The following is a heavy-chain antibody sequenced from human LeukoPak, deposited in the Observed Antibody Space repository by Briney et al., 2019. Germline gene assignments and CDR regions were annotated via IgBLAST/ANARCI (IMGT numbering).Heavy chain of an antibody. J-gene: IGHJ5*02. CDR1: GGTFSSYA. D-gene: IGHD6-19*01. CDR3: ARGMGQWLVESWFDP. Sequence: GSSVKVSCKASGGTFSSYAISWVRQATGQGLEWMGWMNPNSGNTGYAQKFQGRVTMTRNTSISTAYMELSSLRSEDTAVYYCARGMGQWLVESWFDPWGQGTLVTVSS. V-gene: IGHV1-8*02. CDR2: MNPNSGNT.